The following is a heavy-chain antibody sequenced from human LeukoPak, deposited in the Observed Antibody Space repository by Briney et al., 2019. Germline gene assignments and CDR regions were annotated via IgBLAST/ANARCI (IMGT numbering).Heavy chain of an antibody. CDR1: GYTFTSYF. CDR3: VRRRSDSDSSPIDF. V-gene: IGHV5-51*01. J-gene: IGHJ4*02. CDR2: IRPGDSDT. Sequence: GESLKISRKASGYTFTSYFIGWVRQVPAQGLEWVAIIRPGDSDTRYSPSFRGQVTVSADRSINTAYLQWSSPKASDTAMYYCVRRRSDSDSSPIDFWGQGTLVTVSS. D-gene: IGHD6-6*01.